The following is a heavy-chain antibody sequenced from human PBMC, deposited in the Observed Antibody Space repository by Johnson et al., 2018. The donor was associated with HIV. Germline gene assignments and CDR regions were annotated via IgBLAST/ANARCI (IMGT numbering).Heavy chain of an antibody. CDR3: ARGPILEWLSGDGFDM. V-gene: IGHV3-30*15. CDR2: ISDDGNNI. CDR1: GFRFSTYA. Sequence: QVQLVESGGGVVQPGTSLRLSCAASGFRFSTYALHWVRQTPGKGLEWVSVISDDGNNIYYADSVRGRYPISRDNSKNTLYLQMGSLRVEDTARYYCARGPILEWLSGDGFDMWGQGTMVTVSS. D-gene: IGHD3-3*01. J-gene: IGHJ3*02.